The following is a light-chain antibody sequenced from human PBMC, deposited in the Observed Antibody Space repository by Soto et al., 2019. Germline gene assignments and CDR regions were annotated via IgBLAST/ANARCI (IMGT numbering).Light chain of an antibody. CDR2: SDY. CDR1: NSNLGSNT. CDR3: AAWDESLNGPV. V-gene: IGLV1-44*01. J-gene: IGLJ3*02. Sequence: QSVLTQPSSASGTPGQTVTISCSGSNSNLGSNTANWLQQFPGTAPKLLIYSDYQRPSGVPDRFSGSKSGTSGSLAISGLQSDDEADYYCAAWDESLNGPVFGGGTKLTVL.